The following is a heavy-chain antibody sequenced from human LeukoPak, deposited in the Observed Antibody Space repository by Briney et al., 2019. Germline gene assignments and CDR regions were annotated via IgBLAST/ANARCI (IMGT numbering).Heavy chain of an antibody. V-gene: IGHV3-7*03. CDR3: ARDQRSEAFGGVTSDY. Sequence: PSETLSLTCTVSGSSISNYYWGWIRQAPGKGLEWVANIKEDGSEKYYVDSVKGRFTISRDNAKNSLYLQMNSLRAEDTAVYYCARDQRSEAFGGVTSDYWGQGTLVTVSS. J-gene: IGHJ4*02. CDR1: GSSISNYY. D-gene: IGHD3-16*01. CDR2: IKEDGSEK.